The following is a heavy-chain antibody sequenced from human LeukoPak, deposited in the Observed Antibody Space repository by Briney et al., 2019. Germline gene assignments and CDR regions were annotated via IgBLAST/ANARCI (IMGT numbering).Heavy chain of an antibody. CDR1: GYTFTNYG. Sequence: ASVKVTCKASGYTFTNYGITWIRQAPGQGLEWMGWINTYNGNTNYAQKLQGRVTITTDTSTSTAYMELRSLRSDDTAVFYCARDLVDGVGAPGAYWGQGALVTVSS. J-gene: IGHJ4*02. CDR3: ARDLVDGVGAPGAY. V-gene: IGHV1-18*01. CDR2: INTYNGNT. D-gene: IGHD1-26*01.